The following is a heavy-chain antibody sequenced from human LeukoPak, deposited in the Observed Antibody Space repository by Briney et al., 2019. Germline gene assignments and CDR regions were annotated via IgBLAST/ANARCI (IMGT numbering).Heavy chain of an antibody. D-gene: IGHD2-2*01. J-gene: IGHJ4*02. CDR2: ISASGGST. CDR1: GFTFSSYA. Sequence: GGSLRLSCAASGFTFSSYAMSWVRQAPGKGLEWVSAISASGGSTYYANSVKGRFTISRDNSKNTLYLQMNSLRAEDTAVYYCAKDERYCSSTSCYARFDYWGQGTLVTVSS. V-gene: IGHV3-23*01. CDR3: AKDERYCSSTSCYARFDY.